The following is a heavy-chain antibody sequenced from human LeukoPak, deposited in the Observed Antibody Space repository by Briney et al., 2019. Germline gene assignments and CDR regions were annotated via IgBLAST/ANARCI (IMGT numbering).Heavy chain of an antibody. Sequence: GGSLRLSCAASGFTFDDYGMSWGRQAPGKGLEWVSGINWNGGSTGYGDSVKGRFTISRDNGRNSLYLQMSSLRAEDTALYYCARDIQPRRETWIQTDYRGQGTLVTVSS. CDR1: GFTFDDYG. J-gene: IGHJ4*02. D-gene: IGHD5-18*01. CDR2: INWNGGST. V-gene: IGHV3-20*04. CDR3: ARDIQPRRETWIQTDY.